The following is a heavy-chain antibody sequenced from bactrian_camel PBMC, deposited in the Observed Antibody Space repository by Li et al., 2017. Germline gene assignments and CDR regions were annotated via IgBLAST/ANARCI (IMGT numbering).Heavy chain of an antibody. CDR1: GFTFSVYY. Sequence: DVQLVESGGGLVQPGGTLRLSCAASGFTFSVYYVTWVRQAPGKGLEWVSSINSGGSRTYYVDSVKGRFTISRDDAKNTVYLQMNSLTPEDTAVYVCTAVSYGCVWSFSRDCPHNNNWGQGTQVTVS. CDR2: INSGGSRT. D-gene: IGHD4*01. CDR3: TAVSYGCVWSFSRDCPHNNN. J-gene: IGHJ4*01. V-gene: IGHV3S40*01.